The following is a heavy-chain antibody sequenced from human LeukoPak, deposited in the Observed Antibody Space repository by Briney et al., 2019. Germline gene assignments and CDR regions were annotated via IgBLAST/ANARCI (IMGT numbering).Heavy chain of an antibody. J-gene: IGHJ6*03. V-gene: IGHV1-8*03. CDR2: MNPNSGNT. CDR1: GYTFTSYD. CDR3: ARGLRLPTRARYYYYYMDV. Sequence: GASVKVSCKASGYTFTSYDISWVRQATGQGLEWMGWMNPNSGNTGYAQKFQGRVTITRNTSISTAYMELSSLRSEDTAVYYCARGLRLPTRARYYYYYMDVWGKGTTVTVSS.